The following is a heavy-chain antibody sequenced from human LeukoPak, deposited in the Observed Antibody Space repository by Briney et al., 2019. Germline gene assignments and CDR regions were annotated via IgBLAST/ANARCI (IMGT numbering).Heavy chain of an antibody. J-gene: IGHJ4*02. CDR1: GGSISSYY. CDR2: FYTSGST. CDR3: ARDRYYYDSSGYWGLVY. Sequence: PSETLSLTCTVSGGSISSYYWNWIRQPAGKGLEWIGRFYTSGSTNYNPSLKSRVTMSVDTSKNQFSLKLSSVTAADTAVYYCARDRYYYDSSGYWGLVYWGQGTLVTVSS. V-gene: IGHV4-4*07. D-gene: IGHD3-22*01.